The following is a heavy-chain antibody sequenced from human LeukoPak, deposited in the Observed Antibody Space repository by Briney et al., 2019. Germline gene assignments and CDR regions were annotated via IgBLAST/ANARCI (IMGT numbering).Heavy chain of an antibody. D-gene: IGHD6-6*01. J-gene: IGHJ4*02. CDR2: IHYSGST. V-gene: IGHV4-59*12. Sequence: SETLSLTCTVSSDSISSYYWSWIRQPPGKGLEWIGYIHYSGSTNYNPSLKSRVTISVDTSKNQFSLKLSSVTAADTAVYYCARGYSSSSTYYFDYWGQGTLVTVSS. CDR1: SDSISSYY. CDR3: ARGYSSSSTYYFDY.